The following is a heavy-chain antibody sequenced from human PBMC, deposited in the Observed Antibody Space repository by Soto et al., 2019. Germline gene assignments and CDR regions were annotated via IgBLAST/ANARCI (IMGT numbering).Heavy chain of an antibody. D-gene: IGHD1-7*01. CDR2: ISSNGCTT. Sequence: EVQLAESGGGMVQPGGSLRLSCVASGFTFSSYDMHWVRQAPGKGLEYVSSISSNGCTTYYGNSVKGRFTISRDNSKNTLYLQMGSVRAEDMAVYYCVRRVSGNYYYWGQGTLVTVSS. J-gene: IGHJ4*02. V-gene: IGHV3-64*01. CDR1: GFTFSSYD. CDR3: VRRVSGNYYY.